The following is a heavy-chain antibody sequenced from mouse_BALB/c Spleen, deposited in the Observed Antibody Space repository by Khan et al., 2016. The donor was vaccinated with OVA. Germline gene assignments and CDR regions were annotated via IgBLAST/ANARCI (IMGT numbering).Heavy chain of an antibody. D-gene: IGHD3-2*02. V-gene: IGHV1S132*01. CDR2: IYPGTDNT. CDR1: GYIFTSYW. J-gene: IGHJ2*01. CDR3: AREEALYYFDY. Sequence: QVQLQQSGAELVRPGASVKLSCKTSGYIFTSYWIHWVKQRSEQGLEWIARIYPGTDNTYYNEKLKDKATLTADKSSSTAYMQLSSLKSEDSAVYFCAREEALYYFDYRGQGTTLTVSS.